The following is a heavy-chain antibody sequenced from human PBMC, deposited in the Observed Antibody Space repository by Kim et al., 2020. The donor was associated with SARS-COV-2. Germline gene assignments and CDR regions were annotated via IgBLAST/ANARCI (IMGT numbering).Heavy chain of an antibody. CDR3: ARDNLAYGSGTSLPHYYYYYGMDV. V-gene: IGHV3-11*01. Sequence: GGSLRLSCAASGFTFSDYYMSWIRQAPGKGLEWVSYISSSGSTIYYADSVKGRFTISRDNAKNSLYLQMNSLRAEDTAVYYCARDNLAYGSGTSLPHYYYYYGMDVWGQGTTVTVSS. D-gene: IGHD3-10*01. CDR2: ISSSGSTI. CDR1: GFTFSDYY. J-gene: IGHJ6*02.